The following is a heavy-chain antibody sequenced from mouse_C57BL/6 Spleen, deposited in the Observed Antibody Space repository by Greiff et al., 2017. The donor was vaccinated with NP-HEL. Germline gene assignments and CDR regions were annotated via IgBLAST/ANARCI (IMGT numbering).Heavy chain of an antibody. CDR1: GFTFSDYY. Sequence: EVHLVESEGGLVQPGSSMKLSCTASGFTFSDYYMAWVRQVPEKGLEWVANIHYDGSSTYYLDSLKSRFILSRDNAKNILYLQMSSLKSEDTATYYCARTGYLAMDYWGQGTSVTVSS. V-gene: IGHV5-16*01. CDR3: ARTGYLAMDY. D-gene: IGHD2-14*01. J-gene: IGHJ4*01. CDR2: IHYDGSST.